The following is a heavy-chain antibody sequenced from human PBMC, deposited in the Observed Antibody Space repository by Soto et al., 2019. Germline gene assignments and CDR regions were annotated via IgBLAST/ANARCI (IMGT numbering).Heavy chain of an antibody. CDR1: GGSISSGDYY. V-gene: IGHV4-30-4*01. J-gene: IGHJ4*02. D-gene: IGHD3-10*01. Sequence: QVQLQESGPGLVKPSQTLSLTCTVSGGSISSGDYYWSWIRQPPGKGLEWIGYIYYSGSTYYNPSRERRGTISVDTSTNQFSLKLSSVTAADTAVYYCARAQGSGFLVSWGQGTLVTVSS. CDR3: ARAQGSGFLVS. CDR2: IYYSGST.